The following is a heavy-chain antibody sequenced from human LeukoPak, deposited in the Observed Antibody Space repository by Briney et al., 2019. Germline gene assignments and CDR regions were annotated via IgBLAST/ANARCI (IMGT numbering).Heavy chain of an antibody. Sequence: SETLSLTCTVSGVSISSYYWSWIRQPPGKGLEWIGYIYYSGSTNYNPSLKSRVTISVDTSKNQFSLKLSSVTAADTAVYYCARSGYTFYYDTSGPKENYYYYYMDVWGKGTTVTISS. D-gene: IGHD3-22*01. V-gene: IGHV4-59*01. CDR3: ARSGYTFYYDTSGPKENYYYYYMDV. CDR1: GVSISSYY. J-gene: IGHJ6*03. CDR2: IYYSGST.